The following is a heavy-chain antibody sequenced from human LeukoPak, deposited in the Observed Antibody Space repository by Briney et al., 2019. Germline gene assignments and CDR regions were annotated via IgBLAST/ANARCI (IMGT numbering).Heavy chain of an antibody. V-gene: IGHV3-23*01. J-gene: IGHJ4*02. CDR2: INTGGAGT. CDR3: AKVKSDTQWLAPFDS. D-gene: IGHD6-19*01. Sequence: GGSLRLSCAASGFIFSSYAMLWVRQAPGKGLEWVSSINTGGAGTYYVDSVRGRFTISRDNVQYTLYLEMNRLRAVDTVLYYCAKVKSDTQWLAPFDSLGRGTLVTVSS. CDR1: GFIFSSYA.